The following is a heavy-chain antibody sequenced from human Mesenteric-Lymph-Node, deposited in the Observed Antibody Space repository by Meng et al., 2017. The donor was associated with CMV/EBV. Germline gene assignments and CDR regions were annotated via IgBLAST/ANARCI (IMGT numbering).Heavy chain of an antibody. CDR1: GFTFSSYG. Sequence: GGSLRLSCAASGFTFSSYGMHWVRQAPGKGLEWVAVIWYDGSNKYYADSVKGRFTISRDNSKNTLYLQMNSLRAEDTGLYYCAKDRSISQLFYDFDSWGQGTLVTVSS. D-gene: IGHD2/OR15-2a*01. V-gene: IGHV3-33*06. CDR2: IWYDGSNK. J-gene: IGHJ5*01. CDR3: AKDRSISQLFYDFDS.